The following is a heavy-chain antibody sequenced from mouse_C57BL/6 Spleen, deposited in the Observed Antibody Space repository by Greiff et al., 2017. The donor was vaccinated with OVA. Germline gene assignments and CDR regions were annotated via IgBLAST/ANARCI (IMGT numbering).Heavy chain of an antibody. D-gene: IGHD1-1*01. CDR1: GYTFTSYW. J-gene: IGHJ2*01. Sequence: QVQLQQPGAELVKPGASVKLSCKASGYTFTSYWMHWVKQRPGQGLEWIGMIHPNSGSTNYNEKFKSKATLTVDKSSSTAYMQLSSLTSEDSAVYYCARWDYGSSFHFDYWGQGTTLTVSS. V-gene: IGHV1-64*01. CDR3: ARWDYGSSFHFDY. CDR2: IHPNSGST.